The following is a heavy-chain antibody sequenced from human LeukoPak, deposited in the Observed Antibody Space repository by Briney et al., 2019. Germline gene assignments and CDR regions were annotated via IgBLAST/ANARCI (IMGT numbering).Heavy chain of an antibody. CDR2: IASSSSSI. J-gene: IGHJ4*02. Sequence: GGSLRLSCAASGFTFGGYSMSWVRQAPGAGLEWISYIASSSSSIDYADSVRGRFTVPRDNAKNSLYLQMNSLRAEDTAVYYCARDQDLYYDFWSEDKVPLDYWGQGTLVTVSS. CDR3: ARDQDLYYDFWSEDKVPLDY. CDR1: GFTFGGYS. D-gene: IGHD3-3*01. V-gene: IGHV3-48*01.